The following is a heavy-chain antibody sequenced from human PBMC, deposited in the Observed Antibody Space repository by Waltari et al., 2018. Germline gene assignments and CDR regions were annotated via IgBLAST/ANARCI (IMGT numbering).Heavy chain of an antibody. J-gene: IGHJ6*03. CDR3: ARDRYYGSGSYQDYYYYMDV. CDR2: INPNSGGT. CDR1: GYTFTGYY. V-gene: IGHV1-2*06. Sequence: QVQLVQSGAEVKKPGASVKVSCKASGYTFTGYYMHWVRQAPGQGLEWMGRINPNSGGTNYAQKFQGRVTMTRETSISTAYMELSRLRSDDTAVYYCARDRYYGSGSYQDYYYYMDVWGKGTTVTVSS. D-gene: IGHD3-10*01.